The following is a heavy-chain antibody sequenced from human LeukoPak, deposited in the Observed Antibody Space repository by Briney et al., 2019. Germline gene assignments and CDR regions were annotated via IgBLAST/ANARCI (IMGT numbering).Heavy chain of an antibody. CDR1: GGTFSSYA. J-gene: IGHJ4*02. Sequence: ASVKVSCKASGGTFSSYAISWVRQATGQGLEWMGWMNPNSGNTGYAQKFQGRVTITRNTSISTAYTELSSLRSEDTAVYYCARSRYSYGYKGLFDYWGQGTLVTVSS. CDR3: ARSRYSYGYKGLFDY. CDR2: MNPNSGNT. D-gene: IGHD5-18*01. V-gene: IGHV1-8*03.